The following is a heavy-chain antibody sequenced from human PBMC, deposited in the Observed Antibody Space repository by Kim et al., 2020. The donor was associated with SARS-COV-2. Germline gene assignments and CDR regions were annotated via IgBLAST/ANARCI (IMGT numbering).Heavy chain of an antibody. Sequence: GGSLRLSCAASGFTFSSYGMHWVRQAPGKGLEWVAVIWYDGSNKYYADSVKGRFTISRDNSKNTLYLQMNSLRAEDTAVYYCARPLYDSSGYYYDYWGQGTLVTVSS. CDR1: GFTFSSYG. CDR2: IWYDGSNK. J-gene: IGHJ4*02. V-gene: IGHV3-33*01. D-gene: IGHD3-22*01. CDR3: ARPLYDSSGYYYDY.